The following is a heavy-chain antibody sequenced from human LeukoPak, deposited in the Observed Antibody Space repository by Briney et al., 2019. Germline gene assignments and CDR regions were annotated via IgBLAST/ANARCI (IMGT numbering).Heavy chain of an antibody. CDR2: IYYSVST. CDR1: GGSVSSSSYG. Sequence: SETLSLICTLSGGSVSSSSYGWGWIRRPPGKGLQWIGSIYYSVSTYYNPSLKSRVTISVDASKNQFSLKLSSVTAADAAVYYCARDDPGIDLNWFDPWGQGTLVTVSS. D-gene: IGHD6-13*01. CDR3: ARDDPGIDLNWFDP. V-gene: IGHV4-39*07. J-gene: IGHJ5*02.